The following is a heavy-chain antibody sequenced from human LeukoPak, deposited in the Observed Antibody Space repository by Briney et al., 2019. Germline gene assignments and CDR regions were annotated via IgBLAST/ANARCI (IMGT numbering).Heavy chain of an antibody. CDR3: ARSPNDSSGYYPVYFDY. CDR2: INAGNGNT. V-gene: IGHV1-3*01. CDR1: GYTFTSYA. J-gene: IGHJ4*02. Sequence: ASVKVSCKASGYTFTSYAMHWVRQAPGQRLEWMGWINAGNGNTKYSQKFQGRVTITRDTSASTAYMELSSLRSEDTAVYYCARSPNDSSGYYPVYFDYWGQGTLVTVSS. D-gene: IGHD3-22*01.